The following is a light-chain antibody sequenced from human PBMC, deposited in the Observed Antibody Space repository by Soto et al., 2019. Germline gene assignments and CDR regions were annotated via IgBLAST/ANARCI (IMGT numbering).Light chain of an antibody. J-gene: IGLJ1*01. Sequence: QSVLTQPPSASGSPGQSVTISCTGTKSDIGVYDFVSWYQHHPRKAPRLIIYEVVQRPSGVPDRFSGSKSGNTASLTVSGLQAADEADYFCKSYAGSNTYAVGRGTKV. CDR2: EVV. V-gene: IGLV2-8*01. CDR1: KSDIGVYDF. CDR3: KSYAGSNTYA.